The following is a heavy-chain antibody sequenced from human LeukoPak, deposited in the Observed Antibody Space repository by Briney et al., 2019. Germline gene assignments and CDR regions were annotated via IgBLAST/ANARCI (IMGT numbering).Heavy chain of an antibody. Sequence: ASVKVSCKASGYTFITYGLSWVRQGPGQGLEWMGWISAYNGNTNIAQKFQGRVTMTTDTSTSTVYMELRSLRSDDTAVYYCARNGDSGALDIWGQGTMVTVSS. CDR1: GYTFITYG. CDR2: ISAYNGNT. V-gene: IGHV1-18*01. CDR3: ARNGDSGALDI. D-gene: IGHD4-17*01. J-gene: IGHJ3*02.